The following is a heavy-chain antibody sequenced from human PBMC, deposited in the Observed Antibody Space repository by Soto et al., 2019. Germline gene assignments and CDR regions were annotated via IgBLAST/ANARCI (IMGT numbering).Heavy chain of an antibody. D-gene: IGHD1-26*01. J-gene: IGHJ4*02. CDR3: ARVVSGSYLDC. CDR1: GGTITTGGHF. V-gene: IGHV4-31*03. Sequence: QVQLQESGPGLVKASQTLSLTCTVSGGTITTGGHFWSWIRQYPGKGLEWIGYIYYSGTTHYNPSLRSRVTISIDTSKNQFSLNLSSVTAADTAVYYCARVVSGSYLDCWGQGTLVTVSS. CDR2: IYYSGTT.